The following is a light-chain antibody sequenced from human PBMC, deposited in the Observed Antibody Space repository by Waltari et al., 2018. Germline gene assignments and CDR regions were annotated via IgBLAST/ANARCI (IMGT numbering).Light chain of an antibody. CDR2: DTS. CDR1: TGPVTIDHY. J-gene: IGLJ2*01. V-gene: IGLV7-46*01. Sequence: QPVVTQEPSLTVSPGGTVPLTCDSSTGPVTIDHYPYWFQQKPGQAPRTLIHDTSDRYSWTPARFSGSLVGGKAALTLSGARPEDEADYYCLISFAGTWVFGGGTRLTVL. CDR3: LISFAGTWV.